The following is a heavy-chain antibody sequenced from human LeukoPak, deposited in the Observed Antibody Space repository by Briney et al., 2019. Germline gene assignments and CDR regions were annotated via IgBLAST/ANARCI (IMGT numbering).Heavy chain of an antibody. J-gene: IGHJ4*02. Sequence: LEWIGYFHDSETTNYNPSLKSRVTISVDTSKNQFSLKLSSVTAADTAVYYCARVGANWGVVDYWGQGTLVTVSS. CDR3: ARVGANWGVVDY. D-gene: IGHD7-27*01. V-gene: IGHV4-59*01. CDR2: FHDSETT.